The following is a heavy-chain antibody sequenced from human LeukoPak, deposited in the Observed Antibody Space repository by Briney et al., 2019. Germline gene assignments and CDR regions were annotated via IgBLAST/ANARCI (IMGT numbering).Heavy chain of an antibody. J-gene: IGHJ4*02. CDR2: INPNSGGT. D-gene: IGHD4-17*01. V-gene: IGHV1-2*02. CDR3: ARTYGDYAYYFDY. Sequence: ASVKVSCKASGYTFTGYYMHWVRQAPGQGLEWMGWINPNSGGTNYAQKFQGRLTMTRDTSISTAYMELSRLRSDDTAVYYCARTYGDYAYYFDYWGQGTLVTVSS. CDR1: GYTFTGYY.